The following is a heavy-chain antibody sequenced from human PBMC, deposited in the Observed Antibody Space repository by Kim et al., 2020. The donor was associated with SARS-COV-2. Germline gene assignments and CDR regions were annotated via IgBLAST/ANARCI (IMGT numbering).Heavy chain of an antibody. D-gene: IGHD2-21*02. Sequence: KGRFTISRDNSKNTLYLQMSSLRAEDTAVYYCVKDGTYCGGDCYPTNFDYWGQGTLVTVSS. V-gene: IGHV3-64D*06. CDR3: VKDGTYCGGDCYPTNFDY. J-gene: IGHJ4*02.